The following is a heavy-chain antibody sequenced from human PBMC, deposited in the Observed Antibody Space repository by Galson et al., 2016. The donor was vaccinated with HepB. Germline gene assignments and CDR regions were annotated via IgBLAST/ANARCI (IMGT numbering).Heavy chain of an antibody. D-gene: IGHD6-19*01. CDR1: AFTFSNYG. J-gene: IGHJ4*02. CDR3: AKSKGGVWSYYFDY. V-gene: IGHV3-33*06. Sequence: SLRLSCAASAFTFSNYGMHWVRQAPGKGLEWVAGIWTDGSNKYYGDSVKGRFTISGDNSKNTLYLQMNSLRAEDTAVYYCAKSKGGVWSYYFDYWGQGTLVTVSS. CDR2: IWTDGSNK.